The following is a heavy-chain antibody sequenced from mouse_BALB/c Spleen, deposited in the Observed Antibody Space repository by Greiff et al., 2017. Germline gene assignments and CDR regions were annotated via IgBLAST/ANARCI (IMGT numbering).Heavy chain of an antibody. Sequence: EVKLVESGGGLVKPGGSLKLTCAASGFTFSSYAMSWVRQTPEKRLEWVATISSGGSYTYYPDSVKGRFTISRDNAKNTLYLQMSSLRSEDTAMYYCARPRYPDWYFDVWGAGTTVTVSS. CDR1: GFTFSSYA. J-gene: IGHJ1*01. D-gene: IGHD1-1*01. CDR3: ARPRYPDWYFDV. CDR2: ISSGGSYT. V-gene: IGHV5-9-3*01.